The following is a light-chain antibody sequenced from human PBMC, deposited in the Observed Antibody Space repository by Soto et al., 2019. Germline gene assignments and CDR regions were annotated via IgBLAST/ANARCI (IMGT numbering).Light chain of an antibody. V-gene: IGLV2-23*02. CDR3: CSYAGRSTYV. Sequence: QSALTQPASVSGSPGQSITISCTGTSRDVGRHNLVSWYQQHPGKAPELIIYEVSKRPSGVSNRFSGSKSGNSASLTISGLQAEDEADYHCCSYAGRSTYVFGTGTKLTVL. CDR2: EVS. J-gene: IGLJ1*01. CDR1: SRDVGRHNL.